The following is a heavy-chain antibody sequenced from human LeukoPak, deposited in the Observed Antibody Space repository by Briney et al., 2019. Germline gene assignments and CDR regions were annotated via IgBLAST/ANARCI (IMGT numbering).Heavy chain of an antibody. Sequence: LSLTCAVYGGSFSGYYWSWIRQPPGKGLEWVSYISSSGSTIYYADSMKGRFTISRDNAKNSLYLQMNSLRAEDTAVYYCASTDVDTAMVSAFDIWGQGTMVTVSS. V-gene: IGHV3-11*01. CDR1: GGSFSGYY. CDR2: ISSSGSTI. CDR3: ASTDVDTAMVSAFDI. D-gene: IGHD5-18*01. J-gene: IGHJ3*02.